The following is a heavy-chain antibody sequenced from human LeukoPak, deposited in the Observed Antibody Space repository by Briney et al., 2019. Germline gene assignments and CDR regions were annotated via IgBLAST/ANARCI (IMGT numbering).Heavy chain of an antibody. V-gene: IGHV4-39*01. CDR2: IYYSGRT. CDR3: AIGPYDHPDY. J-gene: IGHJ4*02. Sequence: PSETLSLTCTVSGGSISSSSYYWGWIRHPPGKGLEWIGSIYYSGRTYYNPSLNSRVNISVAKSKHQFSLKLSSVTAADTAVYYCAIGPYDHPDYWGQGTLVTVSS. CDR1: GGSISSSSYY. D-gene: IGHD3-16*01.